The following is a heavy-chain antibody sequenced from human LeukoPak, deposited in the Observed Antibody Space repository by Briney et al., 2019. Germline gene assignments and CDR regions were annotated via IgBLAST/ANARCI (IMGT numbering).Heavy chain of an antibody. V-gene: IGHV4-59*08. D-gene: IGHD3-16*01. Sequence: SETLSLTCTVSGGSISSYYWSWIRQPPGKGLEWIGYIYYSGSTNYNPSLKSRVTISVDTSKNQFSLKLSSVTAADTAVYYCARSFTALNAFDIWGQGTVVTVSS. J-gene: IGHJ3*02. CDR3: ARSFTALNAFDI. CDR1: GGSISSYY. CDR2: IYYSGST.